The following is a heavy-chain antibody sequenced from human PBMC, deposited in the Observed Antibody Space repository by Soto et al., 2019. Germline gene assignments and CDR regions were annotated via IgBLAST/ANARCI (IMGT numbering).Heavy chain of an antibody. Sequence: SETLSLTCTVSGGSISSSSYYWGWIRQPPGKGLEWIGCIYYSGSTYYNPSLKSRVPISVVMSNNQFSLKLSSVSAADTVFYYCARRSYYDYYRDVWGKGTTVTVSS. CDR2: IYYSGST. V-gene: IGHV4-39*01. CDR1: GGSISSSSYY. J-gene: IGHJ6*03. CDR3: ARRSYYDYYRDV.